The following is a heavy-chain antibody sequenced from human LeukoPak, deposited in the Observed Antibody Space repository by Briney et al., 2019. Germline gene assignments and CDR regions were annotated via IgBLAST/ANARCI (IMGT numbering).Heavy chain of an antibody. Sequence: ASVKVSCKASGYTFTSYDINWVRQATGQGLEWMGWMNPNSGNTGYAQKFQGRVTMTRNTSISTAYMELSSLRSEDTAVYYCARVRRFFNWFDPWGQGTLVTVSS. CDR2: MNPNSGNT. D-gene: IGHD3-3*01. J-gene: IGHJ5*02. CDR3: ARVRRFFNWFDP. CDR1: GYTFTSYD. V-gene: IGHV1-8*01.